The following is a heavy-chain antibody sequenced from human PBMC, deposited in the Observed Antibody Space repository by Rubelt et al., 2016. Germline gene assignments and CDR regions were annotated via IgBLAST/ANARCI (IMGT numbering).Heavy chain of an antibody. V-gene: IGHV4-34*01. J-gene: IGHJ6*02. CDR1: GGSFSGYY. CDR3: AMTDDILTSDV. D-gene: IGHD3-9*01. CDR2: INHSGST. Sequence: QVQLQQWGAGLLKPSETLSLTCAVYGGSFSGYYWSWIRQPPGKGLEWIGEINHSGSTNSNPSLTSRVTISVDTSKNQFSLRLSSVTAADTAVYYGAMTDDILTSDVWGQGTTVTVSS.